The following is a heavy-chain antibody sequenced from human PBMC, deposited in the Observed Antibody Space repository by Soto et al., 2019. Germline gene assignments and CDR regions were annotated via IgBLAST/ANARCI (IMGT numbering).Heavy chain of an antibody. V-gene: IGHV1-8*01. CDR3: ARTRFGAVAGT. J-gene: IGHJ5*02. Sequence: QVQLVQSGAEVKKPGASVKVSCKTSGYTFTSYDIHWVRQATGQGPEWMGWMNPYSGNTVYSQKFQGRIIMTRNTSMSTAYMELCSLRSYDTAVYYCARTRFGAVAGTWGQGTLVTVSS. CDR2: MNPYSGNT. CDR1: GYTFTSYD. D-gene: IGHD6-19*01.